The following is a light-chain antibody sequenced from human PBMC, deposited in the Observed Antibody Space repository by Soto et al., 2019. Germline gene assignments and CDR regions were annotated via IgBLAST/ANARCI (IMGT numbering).Light chain of an antibody. CDR2: EVS. J-gene: IGLJ1*01. V-gene: IGLV2-14*01. Sequence: QSALTQPASVSGSLGQSITISCTGTGSDVGGYNYVSWYQQHPGKAPKLIIYEVSNRPSGVSNRFSGSKSGNTASLTISGLQAEDEADYYCNSYTSKSTGVFGTGTKVTVL. CDR3: NSYTSKSTGV. CDR1: GSDVGGYNY.